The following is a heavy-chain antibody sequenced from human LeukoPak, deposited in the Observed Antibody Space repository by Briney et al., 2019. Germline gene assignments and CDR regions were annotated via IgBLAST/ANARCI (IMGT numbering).Heavy chain of an antibody. CDR3: ARPYGSGYYYYYMDV. J-gene: IGHJ6*03. CDR1: GGSFSGYY. Sequence: SETLSLTCAVYGGSFSGYYWSWIRQPPGKGLEWIGEINHSGSTNYNPSLKSRVTISVDTSKSQFSLKLSSVTAADTAVYYCARPYGSGYYYYYMDVWGKGTTVTVSS. V-gene: IGHV4-34*01. D-gene: IGHD3-10*01. CDR2: INHSGST.